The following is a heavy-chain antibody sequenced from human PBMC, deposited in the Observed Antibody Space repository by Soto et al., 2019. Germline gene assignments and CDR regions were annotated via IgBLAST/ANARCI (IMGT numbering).Heavy chain of an antibody. J-gene: IGHJ4*02. V-gene: IGHV4-34*01. CDR1: GGSFSGYY. D-gene: IGHD3-16*02. CDR3: ARGRRRYDYVWGIYRSSYYFDY. CDR2: INHSGST. Sequence: QVQLQQWGAGLLKPSETLSLTCAVYGGSFSGYYWSWIRQPPGKGLEWIGEINHSGSTNYNPSLKSRVTISVDTSKNQFSLKLSSVTAADTAVYYCARGRRRYDYVWGIYRSSYYFDYWGQGTLVTVSS.